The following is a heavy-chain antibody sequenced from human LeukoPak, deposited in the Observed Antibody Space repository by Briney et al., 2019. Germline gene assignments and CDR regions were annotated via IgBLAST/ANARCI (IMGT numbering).Heavy chain of an antibody. CDR2: ISAYNGNT. Sequence: GASVKVSCKASGYTFTSYGISWVRQAPGQGLEWMGWISAYNGNTNYAQKLQGRVTMTEDTSTDTAYMELSSLRSEDTAVYYCATAWAVTMGNWFDPWGQGTLVTVSS. J-gene: IGHJ5*02. CDR1: GYTFTSYG. V-gene: IGHV1-18*01. D-gene: IGHD4-17*01. CDR3: ATAWAVTMGNWFDP.